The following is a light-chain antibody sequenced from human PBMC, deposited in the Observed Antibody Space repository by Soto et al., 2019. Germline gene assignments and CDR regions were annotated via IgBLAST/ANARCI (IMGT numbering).Light chain of an antibody. CDR2: DVS. V-gene: IGLV2-14*01. Sequence: QSVLTQPASVSGSPGQSITISCTGTSSDVGGYNYVSWYQQHPGKAPKLMIYDVSNRPSGVSNRFSGSKSGNTASLTISALQAEDEADYYCSSYTSSSTPHYVFGTGTKLTVL. J-gene: IGLJ1*01. CDR3: SSYTSSSTPHYV. CDR1: SSDVGGYNY.